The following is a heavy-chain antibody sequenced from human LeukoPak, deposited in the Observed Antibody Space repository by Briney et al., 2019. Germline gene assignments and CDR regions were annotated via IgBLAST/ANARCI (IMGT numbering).Heavy chain of an antibody. V-gene: IGHV1-2*02. J-gene: IGHJ6*02. CDR3: ARDLFGSWADYHYYGMDV. CDR2: INPNSGGT. D-gene: IGHD6-13*01. CDR1: GYTFTGYY. Sequence: ASVKVSCKASGYTFTGYYMHWVRQAPGQGDEWMGWINPNSGGTNYAQKFQGRVTMTRDTSISTAYMELSRLRSDDTAVYYCARDLFGSWADYHYYGMDVWGQGTTVTVSS.